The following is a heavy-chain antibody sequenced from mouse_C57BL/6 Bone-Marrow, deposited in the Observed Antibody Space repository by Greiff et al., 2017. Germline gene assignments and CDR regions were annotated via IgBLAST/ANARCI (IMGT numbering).Heavy chain of an antibody. J-gene: IGHJ2*01. CDR3: ATELRPHYFDY. CDR1: GYTFTDYY. V-gene: IGHV1-77*01. D-gene: IGHD3-2*02. CDR2: IGPGSGST. Sequence: QVQLQQSGAELVKPGASVKISCKASGYTFTDYYINWVKQRPGQGLEWIGKIGPGSGSTYYNEKFKGKANLTADKSSSTAYMQLSSLTSEDSAVYFCATELRPHYFDYWRQGTTLTVAS.